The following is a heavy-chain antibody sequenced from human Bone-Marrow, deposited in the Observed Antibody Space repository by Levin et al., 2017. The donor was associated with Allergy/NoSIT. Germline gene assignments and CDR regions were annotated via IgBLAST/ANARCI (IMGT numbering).Heavy chain of an antibody. V-gene: IGHV3-23*01. CDR1: GFTFSSYA. CDR2: ISGSGTIT. CDR3: AKEELAVAGYY. Sequence: GESLKISCAASGFTFSSYAMSWVRQAPGKGLEWVSSISGSGTITHYAESVKGRFTISRDISKNMLHLQMNSLRAEDTAIYFCAKEELAVAGYY. D-gene: IGHD6-19*01. J-gene: IGHJ6*01.